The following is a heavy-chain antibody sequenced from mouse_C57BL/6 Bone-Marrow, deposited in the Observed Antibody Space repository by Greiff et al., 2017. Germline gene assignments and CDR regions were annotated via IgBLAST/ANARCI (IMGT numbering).Heavy chain of an antibody. V-gene: IGHV14-4*01. J-gene: IGHJ3*01. D-gene: IGHD2-3*01. CDR1: GFNIKDDY. CDR3: TTDDGYFSWVAY. Sequence: VQLQQSGAELVRPGASVKLSCTASGFNIKDDYMHWVKQRPEQGLEWIGWIDPENGDTEYASKFQGKATITADTSSNTAYLQLSSLTSEDTAVYYCTTDDGYFSWVAYWGQGTPVTVSA. CDR2: IDPENGDT.